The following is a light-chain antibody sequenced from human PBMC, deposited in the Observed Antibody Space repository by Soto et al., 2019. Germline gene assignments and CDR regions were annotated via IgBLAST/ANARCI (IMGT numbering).Light chain of an antibody. CDR1: SSDVGNYNY. J-gene: IGLJ2*01. Sequence: QSALTQPASVSGSPGQSITISCTGTSSDVGNYNYVSWYQQHPGKAPKLMIYQVSNRPSGVSNRFSGSKSGNTASLTISGLQAEDEADYYCSSYTTSTTVVFGGGTKLTAL. V-gene: IGLV2-14*01. CDR2: QVS. CDR3: SSYTTSTTVV.